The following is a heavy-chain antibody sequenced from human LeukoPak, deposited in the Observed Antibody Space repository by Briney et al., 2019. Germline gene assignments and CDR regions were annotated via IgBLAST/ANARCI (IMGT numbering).Heavy chain of an antibody. V-gene: IGHV1-18*01. J-gene: IGHJ6*03. CDR1: GYTFTSYG. CDR2: ISAYNGNT. D-gene: IGHD3-3*01. Sequence: ASVKVSCKASGYTFTSYGISWVRQAPGQGLEWMGWISAYNGNTNYAQKLQGRVTITTDTSTSTAYMELRSLRSDDTAVYYCARDMFPGSSGVVIKNMDIWGKGTTVTVSS. CDR3: ARDMFPGSSGVVIKNMDI.